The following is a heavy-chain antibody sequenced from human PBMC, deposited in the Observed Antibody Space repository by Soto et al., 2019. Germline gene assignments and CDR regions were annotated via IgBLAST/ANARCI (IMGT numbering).Heavy chain of an antibody. Sequence: SLRLSCAASGFTFSSYGMHWVRQAPGKGLEWVAVIWYDGSNKYYADSVKGRFTISRDNSKNTLYLQMNSLRAEDTAVYYCARDQWGGSRYYYGMDVWGQGTTVTVSS. J-gene: IGHJ6*02. CDR2: IWYDGSNK. CDR1: GFTFSSYG. V-gene: IGHV3-33*01. D-gene: IGHD6-13*01. CDR3: ARDQWGGSRYYYGMDV.